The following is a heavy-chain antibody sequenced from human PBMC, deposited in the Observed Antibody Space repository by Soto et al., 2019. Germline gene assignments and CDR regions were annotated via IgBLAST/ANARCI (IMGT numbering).Heavy chain of an antibody. Sequence: GASVKVSCKVSGGTVSNFDFSWVRLAPGQGLEWMGGITPTSGATNYAQRFQGRLTITADASKRTAYMELSSLTSDDTAVYYCARGGYYDFWSGFTSSQHETNWFDPWGQGTLVTVSS. V-gene: IGHV1-69*13. J-gene: IGHJ5*02. CDR1: GGTVSNFD. CDR2: ITPTSGAT. CDR3: ARGGYYDFWSGFTSSQHETNWFDP. D-gene: IGHD3-3*01.